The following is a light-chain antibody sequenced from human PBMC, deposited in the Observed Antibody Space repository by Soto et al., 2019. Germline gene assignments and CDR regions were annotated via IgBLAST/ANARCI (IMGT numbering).Light chain of an antibody. CDR3: IQSYPWWP. CDR2: DAS. Sequence: EIVLTQSPGTLSLSPGERATLSCRASQSVSSSYLAWYQQKPGQAPRLLIYDASSRATGIPDRFSGSGSGTEFTLTSSSRQVEDFAVFHCIQSYPWWPFGHGTTADI. J-gene: IGKJ1*01. V-gene: IGKV3-20*01. CDR1: QSVSSSY.